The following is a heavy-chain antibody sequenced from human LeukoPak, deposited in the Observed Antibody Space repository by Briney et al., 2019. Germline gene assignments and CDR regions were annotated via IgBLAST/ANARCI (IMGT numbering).Heavy chain of an antibody. CDR3: VRTMVRGVRGAFDI. CDR1: GGSISSYY. V-gene: IGHV4-59*01. Sequence: PSETLSLTCTVSGGSISSYYWSWIRQPPGKGLEWIGYIYYSGSTNYNPSLKSRVTISVDTSKSQFSLKLSSVTAADTAVYYCVRTMVRGVRGAFDIWGQGTMVTVSS. J-gene: IGHJ3*02. D-gene: IGHD3-10*01. CDR2: IYYSGST.